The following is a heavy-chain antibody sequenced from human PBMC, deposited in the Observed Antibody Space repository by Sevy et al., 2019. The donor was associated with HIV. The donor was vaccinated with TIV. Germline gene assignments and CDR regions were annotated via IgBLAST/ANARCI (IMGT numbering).Heavy chain of an antibody. CDR2: IKTNTGNP. CDR1: GYTFTSYA. CDR3: ARDRSPSLRNYYGMDV. Sequence: ASVKVSCKASGYTFTSYAMNWVRQAPGQGLEWMGWIKTNTGNPTYAQGLTGRFVFSLDTSVRPAYLQISSLKAEDTAVYYCARDRSPSLRNYYGMDVWGQGTTVTVSS. V-gene: IGHV7-4-1*02. J-gene: IGHJ6*02.